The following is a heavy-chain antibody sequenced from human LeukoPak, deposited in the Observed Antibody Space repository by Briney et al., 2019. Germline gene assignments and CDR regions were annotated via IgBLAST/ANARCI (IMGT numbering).Heavy chain of an antibody. CDR1: GFTLSSYA. D-gene: IGHD3-16*02. Sequence: GGSLRLSCAASGFTLSSYAMSWVRQAPGKGLQWVSGISSSGGSTYYVDSVKGRFTVSTGNPKNTLYLQMNSLRAEDTAVYYCARSLSSRFSGPRRPYYFDSWGQGTLVTVSS. CDR2: ISSSGGST. V-gene: IGHV3-23*01. CDR3: ARSLSSRFSGPRRPYYFDS. J-gene: IGHJ4*02.